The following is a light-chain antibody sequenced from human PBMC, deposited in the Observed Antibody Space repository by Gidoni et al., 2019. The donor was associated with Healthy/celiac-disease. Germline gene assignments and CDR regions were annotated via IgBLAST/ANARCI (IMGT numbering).Light chain of an antibody. CDR2: GAS. V-gene: IGKV3-20*01. Sequence: EIVLTQSPGTLSLSPGERATLSCRASQSVSSSYLAWYQQKPGQAPRLLIYGASSRATGIPDRFSGSGSGTDFTLTISRLELEDFAVYYCQQYGSSRWTFGQGTKVEIK. CDR3: QQYGSSRWT. CDR1: QSVSSSY. J-gene: IGKJ1*01.